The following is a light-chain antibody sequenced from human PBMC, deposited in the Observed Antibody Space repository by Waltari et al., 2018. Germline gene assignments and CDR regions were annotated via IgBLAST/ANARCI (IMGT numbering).Light chain of an antibody. V-gene: IGKV3-20*01. Sequence: EIVLTKSPGTLSLSPGERATLPCRASQSVSHSNLAWYQQKGGQAPRLLIDGASSRATGIPDRFSGSGSGTDFTLTISRLEPEDFGVYYCQQYAGSPITFGGGTKVEI. CDR1: QSVSHSN. J-gene: IGKJ4*01. CDR2: GAS. CDR3: QQYAGSPIT.